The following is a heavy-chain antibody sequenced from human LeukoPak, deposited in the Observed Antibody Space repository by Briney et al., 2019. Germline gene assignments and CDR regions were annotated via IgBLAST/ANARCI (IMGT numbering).Heavy chain of an antibody. CDR3: AELGITMIGGV. CDR1: GFTVSSNY. D-gene: IGHD3-10*02. V-gene: IGHV3-66*01. Sequence: GSLRLSCVVSGFTVSSNYMSWVRQAPGKGLEWVSMFYSGGSTFYADSVKGRFTIARDNAKNSLYLQMNSLRAEDTAVYYCAELGITMIGGVWGKGTTVTISS. CDR2: FYSGGST. J-gene: IGHJ6*04.